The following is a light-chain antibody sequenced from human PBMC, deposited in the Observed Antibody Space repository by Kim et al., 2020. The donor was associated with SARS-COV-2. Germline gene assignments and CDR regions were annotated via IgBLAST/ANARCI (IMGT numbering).Light chain of an antibody. J-gene: IGLJ2*01. CDR1: ELGDKF. V-gene: IGLV3-1*01. Sequence: SYELTQPPSVSVSPGQTATITCSGDELGDKFACWYRQKPGQSPVLVIHQDDKRPSGIPERFSGSNSGNTATLTISGTQAVDEADYYCQAWDSSSTVVFGGGTQLTVL. CDR3: QAWDSSSTVV. CDR2: QDD.